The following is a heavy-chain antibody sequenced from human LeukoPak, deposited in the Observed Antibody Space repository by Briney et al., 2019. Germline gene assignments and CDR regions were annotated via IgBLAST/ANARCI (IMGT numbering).Heavy chain of an antibody. CDR2: ISSSGSTI. V-gene: IGHV3-48*03. J-gene: IGHJ4*02. D-gene: IGHD3-10*01. CDR3: ARDSSMLRGPLVIYYFDF. CDR1: GFTFSSYE. Sequence: PGGSLRLSCAASGFTFSSYEMNWVRQAPGKGLEWVSYISSSGSTIYYADSVKGRFTISRDNAKSSLYLQMNSLRAEDTAVYYCARDSSMLRGPLVIYYFDFWGQGTLVTVSS.